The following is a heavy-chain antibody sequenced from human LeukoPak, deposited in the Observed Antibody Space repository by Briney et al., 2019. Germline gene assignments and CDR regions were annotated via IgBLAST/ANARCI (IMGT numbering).Heavy chain of an antibody. CDR2: ISSSSSYI. CDR3: ARAQLYYYDSSGYYGHQPVGVDY. Sequence: GGSLRLSCAASGFTFSSYSMTWVRQAPGKGLEWVSSISSSSSYIYYADSVKGRFTISRDNAKNSLYLQMNSLRAEDTAVYYCARAQLYYYDSSGYYGHQPVGVDYWGQGTLVTVSS. D-gene: IGHD3-22*01. J-gene: IGHJ4*02. CDR1: GFTFSSYS. V-gene: IGHV3-21*01.